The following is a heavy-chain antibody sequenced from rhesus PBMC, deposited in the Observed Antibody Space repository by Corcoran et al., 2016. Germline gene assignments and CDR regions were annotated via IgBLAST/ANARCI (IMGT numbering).Heavy chain of an antibody. CDR1: GGSISDYYY. CDR2: ISGNSAST. Sequence: GPGLVKPSETLSLTCDVSGGSISDYYYWNWIRHPPGKGLEWIGHISGNSASTYYNPSLKSRVTISKDTSKNQFFLKLSSVTAADTAVYYCARGWDCSGGVCYWNYFDYWGQGVLVTVSS. J-gene: IGHJ4*01. V-gene: IGHV4S9*01. D-gene: IGHD2-39*02. CDR3: ARGWDCSGGVCYWNYFDY.